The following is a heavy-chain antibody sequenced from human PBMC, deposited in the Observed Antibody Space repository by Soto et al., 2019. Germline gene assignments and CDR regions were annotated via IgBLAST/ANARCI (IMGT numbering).Heavy chain of an antibody. Sequence: SETLSLTCTVSGASISGFYWSWIRKSAGKGLEWIGRIYATGTTDYNPSLKSRVMMSVDTSKKQFSLKLRSVTAADTVVYYCVRDGTKTLRDWFDPWGQGSSVTVSS. V-gene: IGHV4-4*07. CDR2: IYATGTT. D-gene: IGHD1-1*01. CDR1: GASISGFY. J-gene: IGHJ5*02. CDR3: VRDGTKTLRDWFDP.